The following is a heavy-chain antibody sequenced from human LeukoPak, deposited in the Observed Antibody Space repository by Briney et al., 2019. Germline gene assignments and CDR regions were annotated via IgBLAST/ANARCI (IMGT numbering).Heavy chain of an antibody. CDR1: GGSFSGYY. J-gene: IGHJ6*04. V-gene: IGHV4-34*01. Sequence: SETLSLTCAVYGGSFSGYYWSWIRQPPGKGREWMGEINHSGSTNYNPSLKSRVTISVDTSKNQFSLKLSSVTAADTAVYYCARYTLWRVRGVISGQRNGMDVWGKGTTVTVSS. CDR2: INHSGST. D-gene: IGHD3-10*01. CDR3: ARYTLWRVRGVISGQRNGMDV.